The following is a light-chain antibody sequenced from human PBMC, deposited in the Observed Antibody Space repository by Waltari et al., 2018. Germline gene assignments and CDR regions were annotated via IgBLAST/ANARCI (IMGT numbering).Light chain of an antibody. CDR3: QAWDTFIFV. CDR1: KLGDKY. V-gene: IGLV3-1*01. Sequence: SYDLTQPPSVSVSPGQTATITCFGDKLGDKYTSWYQQKPGQSPVLVIYEDNKRPPGIPERFSGSNPGNTATLTISGTQSMDEADYYCQAWDTFIFVFGLGTKVTVL. CDR2: EDN. J-gene: IGLJ1*01.